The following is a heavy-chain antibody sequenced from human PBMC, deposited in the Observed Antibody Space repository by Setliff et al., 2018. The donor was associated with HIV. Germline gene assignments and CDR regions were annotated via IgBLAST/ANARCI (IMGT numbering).Heavy chain of an antibody. V-gene: IGHV1-69*10. CDR2: ITPFVGIT. CDR3: ARDKGIREAASLDY. J-gene: IGHJ4*02. Sequence: SVKVSCKASGYTLPNNYIHWVRQAPGQGLEWMGEITPFVGITNYAQKFQGRVTISADESTATAYIELSSLTSQDTAVYYCARDKGIREAASLDYWGQGSLVTVSS. CDR1: GYTLPNNY. D-gene: IGHD6-13*01.